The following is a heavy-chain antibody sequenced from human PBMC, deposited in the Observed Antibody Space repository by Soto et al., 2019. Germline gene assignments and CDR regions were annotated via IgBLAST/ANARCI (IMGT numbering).Heavy chain of an antibody. Sequence: GGALRLSCAASGFTFSSYAMSWVRQAPGKGLEWVSAISGSGGSTYYADSVKGRFTISRDNSKNTLYLQMNSLRAEDTAVYYCAKNVWGITIFGGLDVWGQGTTVTVSS. D-gene: IGHD3-9*01. J-gene: IGHJ6*02. CDR2: ISGSGGST. V-gene: IGHV3-23*01. CDR3: AKNVWGITIFGGLDV. CDR1: GFTFSSYA.